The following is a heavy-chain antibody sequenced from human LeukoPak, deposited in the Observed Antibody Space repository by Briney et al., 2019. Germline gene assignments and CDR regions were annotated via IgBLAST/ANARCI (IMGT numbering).Heavy chain of an antibody. CDR2: INPNSGGT. J-gene: IGHJ4*02. D-gene: IGHD6-13*01. CDR1: GYTFTGYY. Sequence: GSVRVSCKASGYTFTGYYMHWVRQAPGQGREWRGWINPNSGGTNYAQKFQGRVTMTRDTSISTAYMELSRLRSDDTAVYYCARDDGDSSSWPDYWGQGTLVTVSS. CDR3: ARDDGDSSSWPDY. V-gene: IGHV1-2*02.